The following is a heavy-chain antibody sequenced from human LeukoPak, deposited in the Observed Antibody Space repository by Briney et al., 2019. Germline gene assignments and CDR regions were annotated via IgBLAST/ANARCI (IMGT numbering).Heavy chain of an antibody. CDR3: ASTGVVTPDYYYYYGMDV. V-gene: IGHV3-21*01. Sequence: GGSLRLSCAASGFTFSSYSMNWVRQAPGKGLEWVSSISSSSSYIYYADSAKGRFTISRDNAKNSLYLQMNSLRAEDTAVYYCASTGVVTPDYYYYYGMDVWGQGTTVTVS. CDR2: ISSSSSYI. D-gene: IGHD4-23*01. CDR1: GFTFSSYS. J-gene: IGHJ6*02.